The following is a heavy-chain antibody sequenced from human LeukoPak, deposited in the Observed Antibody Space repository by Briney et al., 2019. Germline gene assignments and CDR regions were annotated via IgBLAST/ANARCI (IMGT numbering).Heavy chain of an antibody. D-gene: IGHD2-8*01. J-gene: IGHJ6*03. CDR1: GGSITSGTYY. CDR2: ISSSGST. V-gene: IGHV4-61*02. Sequence: SQTLSLTCTVSGGSITSGTYYWTWIRQPAGKGLEWIGRISSSGSTNYNPSLKSRVTISVDTPKNQFSLKVSSVTAADTAVYYCARDHPTPNAGYMDVWGKGTTVSVSS. CDR3: ARDHPTPNAGYMDV.